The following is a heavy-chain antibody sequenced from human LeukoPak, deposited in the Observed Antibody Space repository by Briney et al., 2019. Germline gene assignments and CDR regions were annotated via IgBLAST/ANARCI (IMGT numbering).Heavy chain of an antibody. D-gene: IGHD3-22*01. J-gene: IGHJ4*02. CDR1: GISFSSYW. CDR2: IKYDGTHK. V-gene: IGHV3-7*01. CDR3: ASSHDSSGND. Sequence: GGSLRLSCVASGISFSSYWMAWVRQAPGKGLEWVANIKYDGTHKFYADSVKGRFTISRDNAKNSLFLEMNSLRADDTAVYFCASSHDSSGNDWGQGSLVTVSS.